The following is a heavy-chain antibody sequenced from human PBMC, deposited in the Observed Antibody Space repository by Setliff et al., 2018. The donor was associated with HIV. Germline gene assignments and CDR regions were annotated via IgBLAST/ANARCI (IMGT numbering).Heavy chain of an antibody. V-gene: IGHV4-34*01. CDR3: ARGGRSTVTQWAWFDP. Sequence: KPSETLSLTCAVYGGSVSGYYWSWIRQSPGKGLEWIGEFRHSGNTNINPSLKSRVTISGDTTKNQISLKLTSVTAADTAVYYCARGGRSTVTQWAWFDPWGQGTLVTVSS. CDR2: FRHSGNT. CDR1: GGSVSGYY. D-gene: IGHD4-17*01. J-gene: IGHJ5*02.